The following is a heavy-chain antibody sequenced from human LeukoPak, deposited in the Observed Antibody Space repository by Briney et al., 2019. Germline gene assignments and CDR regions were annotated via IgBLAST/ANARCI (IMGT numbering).Heavy chain of an antibody. J-gene: IGHJ4*02. CDR1: GGSISSSNW. Sequence: PSETLSLTCAVSGGSISSSNWWSWVRQPPGKGLEWIGEIYHSGSTNYNPSLKSRVTISVDKSKNQFSLNLNSVTAADTAVYYCARVDYYGSGSYYDYWGQGTLVTVSS. V-gene: IGHV4-4*02. D-gene: IGHD3-10*01. CDR2: IYHSGST. CDR3: ARVDYYGSGSYYDY.